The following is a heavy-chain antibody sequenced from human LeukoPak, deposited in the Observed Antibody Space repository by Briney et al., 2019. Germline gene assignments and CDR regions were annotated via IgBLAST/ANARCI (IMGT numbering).Heavy chain of an antibody. J-gene: IGHJ5*02. Sequence: ASVKVSCRASGYTFTGYYMHWVRQAPGQGLEWMGRINPNSGGTNYAQKIQGRVTMTRDTSISTAYMDLSRLRSDDTAVYYCARDGGDNWFDPWGQGTLVTVSS. CDR3: ARDGGDNWFDP. V-gene: IGHV1-2*06. D-gene: IGHD3-16*01. CDR2: INPNSGGT. CDR1: GYTFTGYY.